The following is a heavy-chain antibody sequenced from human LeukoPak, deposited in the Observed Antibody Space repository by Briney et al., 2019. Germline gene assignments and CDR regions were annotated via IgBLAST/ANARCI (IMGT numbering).Heavy chain of an antibody. V-gene: IGHV4-34*01. CDR2: INHSGST. D-gene: IGHD3-22*01. J-gene: IGHJ4*02. CDR3: ARGRRNYYDSSGTILDY. CDR1: GGSFSGYY. Sequence: SETLPLTCAVYGGSFSGYYWSWIRQPPGKGLEWIGEINHSGSTNYNPSLKSRVTISVDTSKNQFSLKLSSVTAADTAVYYCARGRRNYYDSSGTILDYWGQGTLVTVSP.